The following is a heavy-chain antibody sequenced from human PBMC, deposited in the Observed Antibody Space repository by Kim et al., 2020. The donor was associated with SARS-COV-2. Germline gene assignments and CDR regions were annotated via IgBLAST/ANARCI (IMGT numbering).Heavy chain of an antibody. Sequence: SETLSLTCTVSGGSISSYYWSWIRQPPGKGLEWIGYIYYSGSTNYNPSLKSRVTISVDTSKNQFSLKLSSVTAADTAVYYCAIDSSTVTSGYYYYYGMDVWGQGTTVTVSS. D-gene: IGHD4-17*01. CDR1: GGSISSYY. J-gene: IGHJ6*02. V-gene: IGHV4-59*13. CDR3: AIDSSTVTSGYYYYYGMDV. CDR2: IYYSGST.